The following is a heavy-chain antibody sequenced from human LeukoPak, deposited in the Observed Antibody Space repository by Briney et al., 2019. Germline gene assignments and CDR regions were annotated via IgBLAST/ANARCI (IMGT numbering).Heavy chain of an antibody. CDR1: GYTFTSYG. CDR3: ARGRRITIFGVVTLADAFDI. V-gene: IGHV1-18*01. D-gene: IGHD3-3*01. J-gene: IGHJ3*02. CDR2: ISAYNGNT. Sequence: ASVKVSCKASGYTFTSYGISWVRQAPGQGLEWMGWISAYNGNTNYAQKLQGRVTMTTDTSTSTAYMELRSLRSDDTAVYYCARGRRITIFGVVTLADAFDIWGQGTMVTVSS.